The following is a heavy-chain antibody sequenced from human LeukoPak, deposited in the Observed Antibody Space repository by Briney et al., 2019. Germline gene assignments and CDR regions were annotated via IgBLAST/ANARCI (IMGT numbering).Heavy chain of an antibody. D-gene: IGHD1-26*01. CDR2: FYTDGST. V-gene: IGHV3-66*02. J-gene: IGHJ4*02. CDR3: ARGPHSGSFYGFDY. Sequence: GGSLRLSCAASGLIVSNNYMSWVRQAPGKGLEWVSVFYTDGSTYYADSVKGRFTISRDISKNTVYLQMNNLRAEDTAVYYCARGPHSGSFYGFDYWGQGTLVTVSS. CDR1: GLIVSNNY.